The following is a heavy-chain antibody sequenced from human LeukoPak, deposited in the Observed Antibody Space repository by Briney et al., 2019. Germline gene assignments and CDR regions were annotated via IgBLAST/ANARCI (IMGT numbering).Heavy chain of an antibody. D-gene: IGHD3-22*01. J-gene: IGHJ4*02. CDR3: ARAYDSSSSFDY. CDR2: ISISRSYM. CDR1: GFSFSSYS. Sequence: GGSLRLSCAASGFSFSSYSMNWVRQAPGKGMERVLSISISRSYMYYADSVKGRFTISRDNAKNSLYLQMNSLRAEDTAVYYCARAYDSSSSFDYWGQGTLVTVSS. V-gene: IGHV3-21*01.